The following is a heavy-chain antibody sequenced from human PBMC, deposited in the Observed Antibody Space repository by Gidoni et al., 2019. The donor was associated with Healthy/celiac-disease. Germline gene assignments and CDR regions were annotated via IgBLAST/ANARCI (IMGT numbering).Heavy chain of an antibody. CDR2: IKSKTDGGTT. CDR1: GFTFSNAW. D-gene: IGHD3-22*01. Sequence: EVQLVDSGGGLVKPRGYLRLRAAASGFTFSNAWMSWLRQAPGKGLEWVGRIKSKTDGGTTDYAAPVKGRFTSSRDDSKNTLYLQMNSLKTEDTAVYYCTTAPYYYDSSGDYWSQGTLVTVSS. CDR3: TTAPYYYDSSGDY. V-gene: IGHV3-15*01. J-gene: IGHJ4*02.